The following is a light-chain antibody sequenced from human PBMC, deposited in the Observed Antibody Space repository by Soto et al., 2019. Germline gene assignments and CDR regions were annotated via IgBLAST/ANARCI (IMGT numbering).Light chain of an antibody. J-gene: IGKJ5*01. V-gene: IGKV3-11*01. Sequence: IVLRQSRATLSLSPGERATLSCRASQSVSNYLAWYQEKPGQAPRLLIYDAFNRATGIPARFSGSGSGTDFTLTISSLEPEDFAVYYCHQRSSWPITFGQGTRLEI. CDR1: QSVSNY. CDR3: HQRSSWPIT. CDR2: DAF.